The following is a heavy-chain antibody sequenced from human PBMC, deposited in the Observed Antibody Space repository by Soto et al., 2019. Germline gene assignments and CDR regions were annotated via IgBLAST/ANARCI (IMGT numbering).Heavy chain of an antibody. V-gene: IGHV4-34*01. CDR3: ARGREQWLVDAFDI. D-gene: IGHD6-19*01. J-gene: IGHJ3*02. CDR2: INHSGST. Sequence: LSLTCGVYGGSFSGYYWNWIRQPPGKGLEWIGEINHSGSTKYNPSLKSRVTISVDTSKNQFSLKVRSVTAADTAVYYCARGREQWLVDAFDIRGQGTMVTVSS. CDR1: GGSFSGYY.